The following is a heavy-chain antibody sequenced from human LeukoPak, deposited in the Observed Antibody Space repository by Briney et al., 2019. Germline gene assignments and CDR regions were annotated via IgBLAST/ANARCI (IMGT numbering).Heavy chain of an antibody. Sequence: ASVKVSCKASGYTFTGCYMHWVRQAPGQGLEWMGWINPNSGGTNYAQKFQGRVTMTRDTSISTAYMELSRLRSDDTAVYYCARVAWELLTNNWFDPWGQGTLVTVSS. V-gene: IGHV1-2*02. J-gene: IGHJ5*02. CDR2: INPNSGGT. CDR3: ARVAWELLTNNWFDP. CDR1: GYTFTGCY. D-gene: IGHD1-26*01.